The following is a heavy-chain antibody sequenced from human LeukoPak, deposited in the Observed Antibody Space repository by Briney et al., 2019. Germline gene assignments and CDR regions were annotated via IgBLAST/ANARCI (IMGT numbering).Heavy chain of an antibody. CDR2: MNTNSGNT. CDR1: LYTFTSYD. V-gene: IGHV1-8*03. D-gene: IGHD4-17*01. Sequence: GASVTVSCMASLYTFTSYDINWVRQAPGQGVEWMGWMNTNSGNTDYAQKFQGRVTISRNTSITTSYMELSSLRSDDTAVYYCAIQTSVTTGSRYFDLWGRGTLVTVSS. J-gene: IGHJ2*01. CDR3: AIQTSVTTGSRYFDL.